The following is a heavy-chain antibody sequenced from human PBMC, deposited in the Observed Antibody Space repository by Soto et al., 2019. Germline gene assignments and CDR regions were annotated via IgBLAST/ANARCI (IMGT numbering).Heavy chain of an antibody. CDR3: AVRPVTTSLWYYFDY. J-gene: IGHJ4*02. CDR1: GGSVSSGSYY. D-gene: IGHD4-17*01. Sequence: PSETLSLTCTVSGGSVSSGSYYWGWVRQPPGKGLEWIGYIYYSGSTNYNPSLKSRVTISVDTSKNQFSLKLSSVTAADTAVYYCAVRPVTTSLWYYFDYWGQGTLVTVSS. V-gene: IGHV4-61*01. CDR2: IYYSGST.